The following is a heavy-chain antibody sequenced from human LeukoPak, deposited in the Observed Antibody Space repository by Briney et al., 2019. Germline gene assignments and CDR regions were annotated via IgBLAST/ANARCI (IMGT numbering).Heavy chain of an antibody. J-gene: IGHJ6*02. CDR1: GFSFSNYA. V-gene: IGHV3-23*01. CDR2: ISGSGGST. D-gene: IGHD3-3*01. Sequence: GGSLRLSCVSSGFSFSNYAMSWVRQAPGKGLEWVSSISGSGGSTYYADSVKGRFTISRDNSKNTLYLQMNSLRAEDTAVYYCAKGSQVLRFLEWLRDYYYGMDVWGQGTTVTVSS. CDR3: AKGSQVLRFLEWLRDYYYGMDV.